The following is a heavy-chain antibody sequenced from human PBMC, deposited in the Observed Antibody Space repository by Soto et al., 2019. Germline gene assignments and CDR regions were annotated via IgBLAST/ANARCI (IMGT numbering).Heavy chain of an antibody. V-gene: IGHV3-9*01. J-gene: IGHJ4*02. CDR3: AKGRSLTVLDY. Sequence: EVQLVESGGGLVQPGRSLRLSCAASGFTFDDYDMHWVRQAPGKGLEWVSGIGCNSGIIIYADSVKGRFTISRDNAKNSLYLQMNSLRAEDTALYYCAKGRSLTVLDYWGQGTLVTVSS. D-gene: IGHD3-9*01. CDR1: GFTFDDYD. CDR2: IGCNSGII.